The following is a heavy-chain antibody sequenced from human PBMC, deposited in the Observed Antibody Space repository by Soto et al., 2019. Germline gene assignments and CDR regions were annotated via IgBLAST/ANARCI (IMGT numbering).Heavy chain of an antibody. V-gene: IGHV4-39*01. D-gene: IGHD3-9*01. J-gene: IGHJ5*02. CDR1: GGSISSSTYY. Sequence: QLQLQESGPGLVKPSETLSLTCTVSGGSISSSTYYWGWIRQPPGKGLEWIGSIYFRGSTYYKPSINSRTTVSVDTSKKQFSLKLTSVTAADTAVYYCARKIMTSYYPAGWFDPWGQGTLVTVSS. CDR2: IYFRGST. CDR3: ARKIMTSYYPAGWFDP.